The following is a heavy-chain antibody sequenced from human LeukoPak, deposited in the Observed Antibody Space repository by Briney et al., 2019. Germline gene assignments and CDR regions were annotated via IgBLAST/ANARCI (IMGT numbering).Heavy chain of an antibody. V-gene: IGHV3-21*01. D-gene: IGHD2-2*02. CDR3: ARGPYCSSTSCYTVSSLFDP. Sequence: KPGGSLRLSCAASGFTFSSYSMNWVRQAPGKGLEWVSSISSSSSYIYYADSVKGRFTISRDNAKNSLYLQMSSLRAEDTAVYYCARGPYCSSTSCYTVSSLFDPWGQGTLVTVSS. J-gene: IGHJ5*02. CDR2: ISSSSSYI. CDR1: GFTFSSYS.